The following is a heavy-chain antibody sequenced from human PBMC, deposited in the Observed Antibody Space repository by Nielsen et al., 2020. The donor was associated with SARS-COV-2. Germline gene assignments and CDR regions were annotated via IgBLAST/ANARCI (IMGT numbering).Heavy chain of an antibody. Sequence: GGSLRLSCAASGFTFDDYGMSWVRHAPGKGLEWVSGINWNGGSTGYADSVKGRFTISRDNAKNSLYLQMNSLRAEDTAVYYCARVGGKATTVTGPHYYYGMDVWGQGTTVTVSS. CDR3: ARVGGKATTVTGPHYYYGMDV. D-gene: IGHD4-17*01. CDR2: INWNGGST. V-gene: IGHV3-20*04. CDR1: GFTFDDYG. J-gene: IGHJ6*02.